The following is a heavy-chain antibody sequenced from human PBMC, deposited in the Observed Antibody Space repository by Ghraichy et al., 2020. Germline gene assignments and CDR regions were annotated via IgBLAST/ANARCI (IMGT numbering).Heavy chain of an antibody. Sequence: GESLNISCAASGFTFSDYYMSWIRQAPGKGLEWVSYISSSSSYTNYADSVKGRFTISRDNAKNSLYLQMNSLRAEDTAVYYCAAGGSRLGDDYWGQGTLVTVSS. V-gene: IGHV3-11*06. D-gene: IGHD3-16*01. CDR1: GFTFSDYY. J-gene: IGHJ4*02. CDR2: ISSSSSYT. CDR3: AAGGSRLGDDY.